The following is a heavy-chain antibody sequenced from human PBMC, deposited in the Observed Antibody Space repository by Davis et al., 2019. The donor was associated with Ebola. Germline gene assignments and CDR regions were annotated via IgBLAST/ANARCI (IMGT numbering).Heavy chain of an antibody. J-gene: IGHJ6*04. D-gene: IGHD3-3*01. Sequence: GGSLRISCAASGFTFSSYSMNWVRQAPGKGLEWVSAISGSGGTTYYAGSVKGRFTVSRDNSKKTMYLQMNSLRAEDTAVYHCARSGLSFGVVKYHYGMDVWGKGTTVTVSS. CDR3: ARSGLSFGVVKYHYGMDV. CDR2: ISGSGGTT. CDR1: GFTFSSYS. V-gene: IGHV3-23*01.